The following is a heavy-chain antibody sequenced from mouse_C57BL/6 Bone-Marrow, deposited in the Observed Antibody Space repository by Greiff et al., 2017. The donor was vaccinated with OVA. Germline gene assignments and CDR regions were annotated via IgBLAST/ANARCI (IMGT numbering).Heavy chain of an antibody. CDR2: IWTGGGT. CDR1: GFSLTSYA. CDR3: ARNGVMDDYDAWFAY. Sequence: VKLVESGPGLVAPSQSLSITCTVSGFSLTSYAISWVRQPPGKGLEWLGVIWTGGGTNYNSALKYRLSISKDNSKSQVFLKMNSLQTDDTARYYCARNGVMDDYDAWFAYWGQGTLVTVSA. V-gene: IGHV2-9-1*01. J-gene: IGHJ3*01. D-gene: IGHD2-4*01.